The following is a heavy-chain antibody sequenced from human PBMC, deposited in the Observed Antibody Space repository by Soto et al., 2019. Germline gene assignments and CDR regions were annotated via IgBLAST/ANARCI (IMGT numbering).Heavy chain of an antibody. CDR3: ARAPLRYFDWLLSPFDY. CDR2: IGASSSYI. V-gene: IGHV3-21*01. Sequence: GGSLRLSCSASGFTFSSYSMNWVRQAPGKGLEWVSSIGASSSYIYYADSVKGRFTISRDNAKNSLYLQMNSLRVEDMAVYYCARAPLRYFDWLLSPFDYWGQGTLVTVSS. D-gene: IGHD3-9*01. J-gene: IGHJ4*02. CDR1: GFTFSSYS.